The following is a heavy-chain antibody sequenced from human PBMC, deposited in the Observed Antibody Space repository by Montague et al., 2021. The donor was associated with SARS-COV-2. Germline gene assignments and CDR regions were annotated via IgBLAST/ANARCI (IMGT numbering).Heavy chain of an antibody. V-gene: IGHV3-74*01. J-gene: IGHJ6*02. D-gene: IGHD3-3*01. CDR2: IDNDGSST. CDR1: GFTFRSHW. CDR3: ARGVGITIFGDLSLEGDYYYGLAV. Sequence: SLRLSCAASGFTFRSHWMHWVRQVPEKGLVWVSRIDNDGSSTNYVDSVKDRFTMSIDNAKNTLDLQMHSLRVEDTAVYFCARGVGITIFGDLSLEGDYYYGLAVWGQGTAVTVSS.